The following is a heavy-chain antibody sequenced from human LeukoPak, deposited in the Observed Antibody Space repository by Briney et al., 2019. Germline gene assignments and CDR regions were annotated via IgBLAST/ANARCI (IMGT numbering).Heavy chain of an antibody. CDR2: IQNSAIYRAKI. Sequence: KPSQTLSLTCAVSGGSISSYYWTWIRQPPGKGLEWVGYIQNSAIYRAKIKSSPSLQSRVSLSIDTSKSQVSLTVNSVTAADTAVYYCARLSSTLYYSMDVWGPGTAVTVSS. J-gene: IGHJ6*02. V-gene: IGHV4-59*08. CDR3: ARLSSTLYYSMDV. D-gene: IGHD6-6*01. CDR1: GGSISSYY.